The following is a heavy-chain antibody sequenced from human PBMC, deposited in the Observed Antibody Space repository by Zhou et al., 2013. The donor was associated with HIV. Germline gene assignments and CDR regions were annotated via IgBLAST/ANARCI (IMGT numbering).Heavy chain of an antibody. CDR1: GYTFTSYA. CDR3: ARDFLSFSGEAPFDV. D-gene: IGHD4-17*01. J-gene: IGHJ3*01. CDR2: INGGNGNT. Sequence: QVQLVQSGAEVKKPGASVKISCRTSGYTFTSYAMQWVRQAPGQRLEWMGWINGGNGNTKYSQKFQGRVTITRDISAPIAYMELSSLRSEDTAVYYCARDFLSFSGEAPFDVWGQGTMVTVSS. V-gene: IGHV1-3*01.